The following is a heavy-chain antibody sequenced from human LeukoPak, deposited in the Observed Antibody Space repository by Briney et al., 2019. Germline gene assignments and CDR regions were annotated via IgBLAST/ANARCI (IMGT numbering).Heavy chain of an antibody. CDR1: GYTFTGYY. D-gene: IGHD3-22*01. Sequence: ASVKVSCKASGYTFTGYYMHWVRQAPGQGLEWMGRINPNSGGTNYAQKFQGRVTMTRDTSISTAYMELSRLRSDDTAVYYCASFLCDSSGYRPFDAFDIWGQGTMVTVSS. J-gene: IGHJ3*02. CDR2: INPNSGGT. CDR3: ASFLCDSSGYRPFDAFDI. V-gene: IGHV1-2*06.